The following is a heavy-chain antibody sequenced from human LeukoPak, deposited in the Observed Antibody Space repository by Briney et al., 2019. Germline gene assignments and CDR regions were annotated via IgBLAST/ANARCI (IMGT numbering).Heavy chain of an antibody. D-gene: IGHD3-22*01. CDR2: IYYSGST. V-gene: IGHV4-39*01. CDR1: GGSISSSSYY. J-gene: IGHJ4*02. Sequence: SETLSLTCTVSGGSISSSSYYWGWIRQPPGKGLEWIGSIYYSGSTYYNPSLKSRVTISVDTSKNQFSLKLSSVTAADTAVYYCASVVYYFDYWSRGTLVTVSS. CDR3: ASVVYYFDY.